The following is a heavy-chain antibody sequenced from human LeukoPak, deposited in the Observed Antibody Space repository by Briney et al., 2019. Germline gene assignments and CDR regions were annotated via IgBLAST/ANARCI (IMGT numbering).Heavy chain of an antibody. D-gene: IGHD2-8*01. CDR2: ISGSGTNT. CDR3: ARVMVYAESSADL. J-gene: IGHJ5*02. V-gene: IGHV3-11*01. CDR1: GFAFSDHY. Sequence: GGSLRLSCAASGFAFSDHYMTWIRQAPGKGLEWVSYISGSGTNTFYADIVKGRFTISRDNAKNSVYLQMNSLRAEDTVMYFCARVMVYAESSADLWGQGTLVTVSS.